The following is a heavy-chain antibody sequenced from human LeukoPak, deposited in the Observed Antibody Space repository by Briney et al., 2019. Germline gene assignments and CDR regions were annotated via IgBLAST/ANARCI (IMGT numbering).Heavy chain of an antibody. J-gene: IGHJ5*02. CDR1: GGSISSSTYY. V-gene: IGHV4-39*01. Sequence: PSETLSLTCTVSGGSISSSTYYWGWIRQPPGKGLEWIGSIYYSGSTFYNPSLKSRVTTSVDTSKNQFSLKLSSVTSADTAVYYCARGPDYTSSYAANWFDPWGQGTLVTVSS. CDR2: IYYSGST. CDR3: ARGPDYTSSYAANWFDP. D-gene: IGHD2-2*01.